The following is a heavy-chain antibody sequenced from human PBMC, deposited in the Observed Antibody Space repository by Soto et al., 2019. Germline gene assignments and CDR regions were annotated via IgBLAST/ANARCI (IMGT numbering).Heavy chain of an antibody. V-gene: IGHV3-23*01. CDR1: GVTFSSYA. CDR3: AKLPPLGNYVDDVSWYMDV. Sequence: GGSLRLSCAASGVTFSSYAMSWVRHAPGEGLEWVSAISGSGGSTYYADSVKGRFTISRDNSKNTLYLQRTSLRAEDTAVYYCAKLPPLGNYVDDVSWYMDVWGKGTTVTGSS. J-gene: IGHJ6*03. CDR2: ISGSGGST. D-gene: IGHD1-7*01.